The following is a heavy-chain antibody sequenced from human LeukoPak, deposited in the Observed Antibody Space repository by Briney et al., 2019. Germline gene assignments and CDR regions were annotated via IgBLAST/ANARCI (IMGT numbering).Heavy chain of an antibody. J-gene: IGHJ4*02. V-gene: IGHV3-23*01. Sequence: GGSLRLSCAAPGFTFSSYAMSWVRQAPGKGLEWVSAISGSGGSTYYADSVKGRFTISRDNSKNTLYLQMNSLRAEDTAVYYCAKLTSGSSTYFDYWGQGTLVTVSS. D-gene: IGHD1-26*01. CDR2: ISGSGGST. CDR1: GFTFSSYA. CDR3: AKLTSGSSTYFDY.